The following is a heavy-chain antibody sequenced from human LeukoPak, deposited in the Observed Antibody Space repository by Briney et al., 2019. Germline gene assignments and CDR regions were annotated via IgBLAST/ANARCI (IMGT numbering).Heavy chain of an antibody. J-gene: IGHJ3*02. D-gene: IGHD4-23*01. CDR1: GFTFSSYA. CDR2: ISYDGSNK. CDR3: ARDLRWLHHDAFDI. Sequence: GGSLRLSCAASGFTFSSYAMHWVRQAPGKGLEWVAVISYDGSNKYYADSVKGRFTISRDNSKNTLYLQMNSLRAEDTAVYYCARDLRWLHHDAFDIWDQGTMVTVSS. V-gene: IGHV3-30-3*01.